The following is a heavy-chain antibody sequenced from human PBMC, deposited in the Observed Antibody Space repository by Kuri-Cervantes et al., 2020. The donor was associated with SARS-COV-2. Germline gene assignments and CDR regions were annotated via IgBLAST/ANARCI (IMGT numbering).Heavy chain of an antibody. V-gene: IGHV1-2*02. CDR3: ARDSLTIFGAARGSRPYNWYDP. CDR2: INPKSGGT. Sequence: SVTVSCMASGYTFTGYYMHWVRQAPGQGLEWMGWINPKSGGTNYAQKCQGRVTMTRDTSISTAYMELSRLRSDDTAVYYCARDSLTIFGAARGSRPYNWYDPWGQGTLVTVSS. J-gene: IGHJ5*02. CDR1: GYTFTGYY. D-gene: IGHD3-3*01.